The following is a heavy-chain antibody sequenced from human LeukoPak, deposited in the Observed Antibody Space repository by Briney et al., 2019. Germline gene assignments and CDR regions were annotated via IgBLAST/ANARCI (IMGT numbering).Heavy chain of an antibody. D-gene: IGHD5-24*01. CDR2: INPSGGST. V-gene: IGHV1-46*01. CDR1: GYTFTSYY. Sequence: ASVKVSCKASGYTFTSYYMHWVRHAPGQGLEWMGIINPSGGSTSYAQKFQGRVTMTRNTSTSTVYMKLSSLRSEDTAVYYCARDPLSVEMAKIYDYWGQGPLVTVSS. CDR3: ARDPLSVEMAKIYDY. J-gene: IGHJ4*02.